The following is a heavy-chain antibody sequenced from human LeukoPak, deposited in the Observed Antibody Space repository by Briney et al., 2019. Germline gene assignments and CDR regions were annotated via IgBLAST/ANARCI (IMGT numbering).Heavy chain of an antibody. J-gene: IGHJ4*02. CDR2: ISSTGGTT. D-gene: IGHD3-10*01. Sequence: GGSLRLSCAASGITFSSYGMSWVRQAPGKGLEWVSSISSTGGTTYYADSVKGRFTIARDNSKNTLYLQMNSLRAEDTAIYYCAKNWGGLDYWGQGTLVTVSS. CDR1: GITFSSYG. CDR3: AKNWGGLDY. V-gene: IGHV3-23*01.